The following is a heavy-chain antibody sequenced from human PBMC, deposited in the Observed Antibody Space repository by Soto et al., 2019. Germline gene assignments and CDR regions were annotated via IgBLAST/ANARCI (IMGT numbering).Heavy chain of an antibody. CDR1: GFTFSDYY. V-gene: IGHV3-11*01. J-gene: IGHJ6*02. CDR3: ASVGQQLVDYYYYGMDV. Sequence: QVPLVESGGGLVKPGGSLRLSCAASGFTFSDYYMSWIRQAPGKGLEWVSYISSSGSTIYYADSVKGRFTISRDNAXNXXYLQMNSLRAEDTAVYYCASVGQQLVDYYYYGMDVWGQGTTVTVSS. CDR2: ISSSGSTI. D-gene: IGHD6-13*01.